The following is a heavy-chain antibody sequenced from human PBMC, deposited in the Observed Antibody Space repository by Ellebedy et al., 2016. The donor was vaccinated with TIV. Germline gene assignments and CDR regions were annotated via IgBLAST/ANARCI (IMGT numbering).Heavy chain of an antibody. CDR2: MNPNSGNT. Sequence: ASVKVSCKASGYTFTSYDINWVRQATGQGLEWMGWMNPNSGNTGYAQKFQGRVTMTRNTSISTAYMELSSLRSEDTAVYYCARGNLYYYGSGSYYTRASDYWGQGTLVTVSS. D-gene: IGHD3-10*01. V-gene: IGHV1-8*01. CDR3: ARGNLYYYGSGSYYTRASDY. J-gene: IGHJ4*02. CDR1: GYTFTSYD.